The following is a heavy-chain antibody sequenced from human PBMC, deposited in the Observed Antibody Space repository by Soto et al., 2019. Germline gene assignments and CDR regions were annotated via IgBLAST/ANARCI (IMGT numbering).Heavy chain of an antibody. CDR1: GGTFSSYT. J-gene: IGHJ3*02. Sequence: GASVKVSCKASGGTFSSYTISWVRQAPGQGLEWMGRIIPILGIANYAQKFQGRVTITADKSTSTAYMELSSLRSEDTAVYYCASEYSGYASYHRRFAFDIWGQGTMVTVSS. D-gene: IGHD5-12*01. CDR2: IIPILGIA. V-gene: IGHV1-69*02. CDR3: ASEYSGYASYHRRFAFDI.